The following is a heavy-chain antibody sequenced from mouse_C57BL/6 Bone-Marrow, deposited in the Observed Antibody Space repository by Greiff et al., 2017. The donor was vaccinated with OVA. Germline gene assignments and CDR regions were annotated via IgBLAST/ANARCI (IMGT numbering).Heavy chain of an antibody. V-gene: IGHV1-55*01. CDR1: GYTFTSYW. D-gene: IGHD1-1*01. CDR3: ARGLRDYYGSSYDGYFDV. CDR2: IYPGSGST. Sequence: QVQLQQPGAELVKPGASVKMSCKASGYTFTSYWITWVKQRPGQGLEWIGDIYPGSGSTAYNEKFTSKGTLTVAPSSSTAYMQLRSLTSEDSAVYYCARGLRDYYGSSYDGYFDVWGTGTTVTVSS. J-gene: IGHJ1*03.